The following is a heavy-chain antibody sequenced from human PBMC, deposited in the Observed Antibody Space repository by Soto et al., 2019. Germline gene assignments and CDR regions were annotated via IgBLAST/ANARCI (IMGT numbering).Heavy chain of an antibody. CDR3: ARSYDFWSGLPDY. J-gene: IGHJ4*02. D-gene: IGHD3-3*01. Sequence: PGGSLRLSCAASGFTFSSYSMNWVRQAPGKGLEWVSYISSSSSTIYYADSVKGRFTISRDNAKNSLYLQMNSLRAEDTAVYYCARSYDFWSGLPDYWGQGTLVTASS. V-gene: IGHV3-48*01. CDR2: ISSSSSTI. CDR1: GFTFSSYS.